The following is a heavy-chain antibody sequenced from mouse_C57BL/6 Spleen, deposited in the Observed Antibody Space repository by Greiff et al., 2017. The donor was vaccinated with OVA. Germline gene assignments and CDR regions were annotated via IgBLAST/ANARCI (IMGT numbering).Heavy chain of an antibody. J-gene: IGHJ4*01. Sequence: QVQLQQSGAELVKPGASVKMSCKASGYTFTSYWITWVKQRPGQGLEWIGDIYPGSGSTNYHEKFKSKATLTVDTSSSTAYMQLSSLTSEDSAVYYCARRNWERAMDYWGQGTSVTVSS. CDR3: ARRNWERAMDY. CDR2: IYPGSGST. V-gene: IGHV1-55*01. CDR1: GYTFTSYW. D-gene: IGHD4-1*01.